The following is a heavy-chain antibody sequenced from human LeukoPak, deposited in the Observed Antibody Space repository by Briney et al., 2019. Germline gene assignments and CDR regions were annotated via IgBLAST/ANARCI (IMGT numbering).Heavy chain of an antibody. V-gene: IGHV1-2*06. CDR3: ARDYCSSTSCLFDY. CDR1: GYTFTGYY. D-gene: IGHD2-2*01. CDR2: INPNSGGT. J-gene: IGHJ4*02. Sequence: ASVKVSCTASGYTFTGYYMHWVRQAPGQGLEWMGRINPNSGGTNYAQKFQGRVTMTRDTSISTAYMELSRLRSDDTAVYYCARDYCSSTSCLFDYWGQGTLVTVSS.